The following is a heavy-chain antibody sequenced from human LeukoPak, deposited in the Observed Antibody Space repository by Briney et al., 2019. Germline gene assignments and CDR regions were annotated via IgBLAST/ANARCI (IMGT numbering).Heavy chain of an antibody. V-gene: IGHV4-4*07. Sequence: SETLSLTCTVSGGSISSYHWNWIRQPAGKGLEWIGCIYTSGSTNYNPSLKSRVTMSVDTSKNQFSLKLTSVTAADTAVYYCAFLNYYDSSGHHWGQGTLVTVSS. D-gene: IGHD3-22*01. CDR2: IYTSGST. CDR1: GGSISSYH. J-gene: IGHJ4*02. CDR3: AFLNYYDSSGHH.